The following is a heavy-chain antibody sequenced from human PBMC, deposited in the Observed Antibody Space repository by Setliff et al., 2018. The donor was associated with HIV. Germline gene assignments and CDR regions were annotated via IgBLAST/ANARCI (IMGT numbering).Heavy chain of an antibody. D-gene: IGHD2-2*01. CDR2: IGSYSGYT. J-gene: IGHJ5*02. Sequence: GASVKVSCKASNYTLINYGVSWVRQAPGQGLEWMGWIGSYSGYTIYAQKFQDRLTMTTDTPTTTASMELRSLRSDVTAVYYCVRGHCNSDKCWYTWFDPWGQGTLVTVSS. CDR3: VRGHCNSDKCWYTWFDP. V-gene: IGHV1-18*01. CDR1: NYTLINYG.